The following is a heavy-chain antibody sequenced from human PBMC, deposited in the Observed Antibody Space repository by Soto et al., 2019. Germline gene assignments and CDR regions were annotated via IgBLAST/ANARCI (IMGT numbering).Heavy chain of an antibody. D-gene: IGHD3-10*01. Sequence: QVQLVQSGAEVKKPGASVKVSCKASGYTFTNYGISWVRQAPGQGLEWMGWINTYNGNTNHAQKLQGRVTMTTDTSTNTAYMELGSLRSDDTAVYYCARGVGSGTYYNQYNWFDPWGQGTLVTVSS. V-gene: IGHV1-18*01. CDR1: GYTFTNYG. CDR3: ARGVGSGTYYNQYNWFDP. J-gene: IGHJ5*02. CDR2: INTYNGNT.